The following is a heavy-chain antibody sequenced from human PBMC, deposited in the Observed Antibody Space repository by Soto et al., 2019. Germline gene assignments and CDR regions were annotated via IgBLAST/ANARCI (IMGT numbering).Heavy chain of an antibody. Sequence: SETLSLTCAVSGGSISSSSYYWGWIRQPPGKGLEWIGSIYYSGSTYYNPSLKSRVTISVDTSKNQFSLTLTSVTAADTAVYSCARGPSGDKVDYRGQGIQFTVSS. D-gene: IGHD3-10*01. CDR1: GGSISSSSYY. V-gene: IGHV4-39*01. J-gene: IGHJ4*02. CDR3: ARGPSGDKVDY. CDR2: IYYSGST.